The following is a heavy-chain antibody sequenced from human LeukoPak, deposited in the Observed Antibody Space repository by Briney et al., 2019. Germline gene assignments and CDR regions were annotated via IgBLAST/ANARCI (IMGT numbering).Heavy chain of an antibody. CDR1: GFTFDDYA. CDR3: AKNATSWYGGLDY. Sequence: GGSLRLSCAASGFTFDDYAMHWVRHAPEKGLEWVSLISWDGGSTYYADSVKGRFPISRDNSKNSLYLQMNSLRAEDTALYYCAKNATSWYGGLDYWRQRTLVTVSS. D-gene: IGHD6-13*01. J-gene: IGHJ4*02. V-gene: IGHV3-43D*04. CDR2: ISWDGGST.